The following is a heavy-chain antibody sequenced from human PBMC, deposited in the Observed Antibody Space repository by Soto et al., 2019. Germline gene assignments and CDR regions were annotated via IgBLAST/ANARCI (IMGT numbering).Heavy chain of an antibody. J-gene: IGHJ4*02. CDR1: GFTFSNYG. V-gene: IGHV3-30*18. D-gene: IGHD4-4*01. CDR3: AKLLRPGLQFFDF. Sequence: GGSLRLSCAGSGFTFSNYGLHWVRQAPGKGLDWVSFISFDGSHKYYADSVKGRFTISRDNAKNTLYLQMNSLRAEDTAVYYCAKLLRPGLQFFDFWGQGTLVTVSS. CDR2: ISFDGSHK.